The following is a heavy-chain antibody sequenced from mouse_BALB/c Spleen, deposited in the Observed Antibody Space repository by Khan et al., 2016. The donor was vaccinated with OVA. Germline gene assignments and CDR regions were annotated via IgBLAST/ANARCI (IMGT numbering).Heavy chain of an antibody. Sequence: EVQGVESGGDLVKPGGSLKLSCAASGFTFSTYGMSWVRQTPDKRLEWVATISSGGHFTYFPDSVRGRFTISRDNAKNTLYLQMSRLKSEDTAMYYCARSMTTAKGDYYAMDYWGQGTSDTVAS. CDR3: ARSMTTAKGDYYAMDY. CDR1: GFTFSTYG. V-gene: IGHV5-6*01. J-gene: IGHJ4*01. CDR2: ISSGGHFT. D-gene: IGHD1-2*01.